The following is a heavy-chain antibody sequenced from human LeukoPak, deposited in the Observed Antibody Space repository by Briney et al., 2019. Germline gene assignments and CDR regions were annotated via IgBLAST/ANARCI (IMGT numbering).Heavy chain of an antibody. J-gene: IGHJ1*01. Sequence: GESLKISCEGSGYRFTSYWIVWVRQMPGKGLEWMGIIYPGDSETRYRPSFQGQVTISADKSISTAYLQWSSLKASDTAMYYCARHDIGGDSSSWYIYWGQGTLVTVSS. CDR3: ARHDIGGDSSSWYIY. CDR1: GYRFTSYW. CDR2: IYPGDSET. V-gene: IGHV5-51*01. D-gene: IGHD6-13*01.